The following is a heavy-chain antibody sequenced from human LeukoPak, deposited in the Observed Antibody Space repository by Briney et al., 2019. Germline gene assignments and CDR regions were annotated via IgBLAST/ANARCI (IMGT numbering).Heavy chain of an antibody. CDR3: ARDGRMVVVAATLGGWFDP. V-gene: IGHV3-23*01. D-gene: IGHD2-15*01. CDR1: GFTFSSYA. CDR2: ISGSGGST. J-gene: IGHJ5*02. Sequence: GGSLRLSCAASGFTFSSYAMSWVRQAPGKGLEWVSAISGSGGSTYYADSVKGRFTISRDNSKNTLYLQMNSLRAEDTAVYYCARDGRMVVVAATLGGWFDPWGQGTLVTVSS.